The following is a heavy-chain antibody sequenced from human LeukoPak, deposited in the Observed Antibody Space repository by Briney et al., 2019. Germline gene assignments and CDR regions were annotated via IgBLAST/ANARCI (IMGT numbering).Heavy chain of an antibody. Sequence: GGSLRLSCAASGFTFSRYWMHWVRQAPGKGLVWVSRINSDGSSTSYADSVKGRFTISRDNAKNTLYLQMNSLRAEDTAVYYCASSPYCGGDCYFDYWGQGTLVTVSS. CDR3: ASSPYCGGDCYFDY. J-gene: IGHJ4*02. V-gene: IGHV3-74*01. D-gene: IGHD2-21*02. CDR2: INSDGSST. CDR1: GFTFSRYW.